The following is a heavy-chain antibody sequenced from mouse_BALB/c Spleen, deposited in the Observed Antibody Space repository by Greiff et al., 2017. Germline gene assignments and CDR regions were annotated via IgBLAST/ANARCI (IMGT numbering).Heavy chain of an antibody. V-gene: IGHV1-20*02. D-gene: IGHD1-2*01. CDR1: GYSFTGYF. Sequence: DVKLVESGPELVKPGASVKISCKASGYSFTGYFMNWVMQSHGKSLEWIGRINPYNGDTFYNQKFKGKATLTVDKSSSTAHMELRSLASEDSAVYYCARQLMGNYGYLNYYAMDYWGQGTSVTVSS. J-gene: IGHJ4*01. CDR3: ARQLMGNYGYLNYYAMDY. CDR2: INPYNGDT.